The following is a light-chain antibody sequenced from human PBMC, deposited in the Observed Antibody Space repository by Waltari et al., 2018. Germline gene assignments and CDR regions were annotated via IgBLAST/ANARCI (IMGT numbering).Light chain of an antibody. CDR2: GAS. J-gene: IGKJ1*01. CDR3: QHYVALPAT. Sequence: EIVLTQSPDTLSLSPGERATISCRASQSVGRSLAWYQQKPGQAPGLLIFGASNRATGIPDRFSGSGSGTDFSLTISRLGPEDFAVYYCQHYVALPATFGQGTKVEIK. V-gene: IGKV3-20*01. CDR1: QSVGRS.